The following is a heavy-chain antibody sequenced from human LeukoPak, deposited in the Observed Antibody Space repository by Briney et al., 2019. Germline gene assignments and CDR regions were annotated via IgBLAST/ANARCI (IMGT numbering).Heavy chain of an antibody. CDR2: ISAYNGNT. Sequence: ASVKVSCKASGYTFTSYGISWVRQAPGQGLEWMGWISAYNGNTNYAQKLQGRVTMTTDTSTSTAYMDLKSLRSDDTPVYYCARAAAGTVGEYNCFGRWGPGTIVTVCS. V-gene: IGHV1-18*01. D-gene: IGHD6-13*01. J-gene: IGHJ5*02. CDR1: GYTFTSYG. CDR3: ARAAAGTVGEYNCFGR.